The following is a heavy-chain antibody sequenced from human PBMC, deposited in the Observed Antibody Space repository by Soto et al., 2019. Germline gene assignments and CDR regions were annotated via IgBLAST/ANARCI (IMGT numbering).Heavy chain of an antibody. J-gene: IGHJ4*02. CDR1: GFTFSSYA. V-gene: IGHV3-64*04. D-gene: IGHD3-22*01. CDR3: TTGLSNGYYNFDY. CDR2: ISSNGGTT. Sequence: PGGSLRLSCAASGFTFSSYAMHWVRQAPGKGLEYVSAISSNGGTTDYAAPVKGRITISRDHSKDTLYLQMNSLKTEDTAVYYCTTGLSNGYYNFDYWGQGTPVTVSS.